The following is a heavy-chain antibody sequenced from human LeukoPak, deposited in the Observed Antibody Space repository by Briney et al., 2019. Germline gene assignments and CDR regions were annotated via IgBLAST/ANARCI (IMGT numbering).Heavy chain of an antibody. J-gene: IGHJ4*02. Sequence: SVKVSCKASGGTFSSYAISWVRQAPGQGLEWVGRIIPIFGTANYAQKFQGRVTITTDESTSTAYMELSSLRSEDTAVYYCARAYCGGDCYPASFDYWGQGTLVTVSS. CDR2: IIPIFGTA. D-gene: IGHD2-21*02. CDR3: ARAYCGGDCYPASFDY. CDR1: GGTFSSYA. V-gene: IGHV1-69*05.